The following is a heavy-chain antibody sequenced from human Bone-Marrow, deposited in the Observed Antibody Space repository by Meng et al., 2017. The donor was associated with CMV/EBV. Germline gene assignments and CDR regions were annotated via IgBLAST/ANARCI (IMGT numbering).Heavy chain of an antibody. Sequence: GESLKISCAASGFTFSSYSMNWVRQAPGKGLEWVSYISSSSSTIYYADSVKGRFTISRDNAKNSLYLQMNSLRAEDTAVYYCASGQYYDFWSGYQNLDYWGQGTRVTVSS. CDR3: ASGQYYDFWSGYQNLDY. V-gene: IGHV3-48*04. CDR2: ISSSSSTI. CDR1: GFTFSSYS. D-gene: IGHD3-3*01. J-gene: IGHJ4*02.